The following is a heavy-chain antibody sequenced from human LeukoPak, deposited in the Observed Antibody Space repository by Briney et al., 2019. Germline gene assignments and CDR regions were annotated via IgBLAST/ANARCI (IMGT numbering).Heavy chain of an antibody. CDR3: ARVTYSSGSGSFDP. Sequence: SETLSLTCTVSGGSISSYSWSWIRQPPGKGLEWIGYIYYSRSTNYNPSLKSRVTISVDTSKNQFSLKLSSVTAADTAVYYCARVTYSSGSGSFDPWGQGTLVTVSS. CDR2: IYYSRST. V-gene: IGHV4-59*01. D-gene: IGHD6-19*01. CDR1: GGSISSYS. J-gene: IGHJ5*02.